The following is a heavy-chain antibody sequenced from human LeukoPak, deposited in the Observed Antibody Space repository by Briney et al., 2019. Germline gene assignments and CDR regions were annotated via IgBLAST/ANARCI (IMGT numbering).Heavy chain of an antibody. CDR3: ARAERTHYYDSSGYPGAFDI. D-gene: IGHD3-22*01. CDR2: VIVGFGTA. V-gene: IGHV1-69*13. CDR1: GGTFSSYT. J-gene: IGHJ3*02. Sequence: GASVKVSCKASGGTFSSYTICWVRRAPGEGPGWMGGVIVGFGTANIAQKFQGRVTITADESTSTAYMELRSLRSEDTAVYYCARAERTHYYDSSGYPGAFDIWGQGTMVTVSS.